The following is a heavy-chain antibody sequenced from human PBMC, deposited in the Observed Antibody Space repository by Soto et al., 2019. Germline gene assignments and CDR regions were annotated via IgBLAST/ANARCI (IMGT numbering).Heavy chain of an antibody. V-gene: IGHV3-74*01. Sequence: EVQLVEAGGGLVQPGGSLRLSCAASGFTFSNYWMHWVRQVPGEGVVWVSHINFDGSSTSYADSVKGRFTISRDNAKNTVYLQMSSLGAEDTAVYYCIRDYGGVGSTAAFDIWGQGTMVIVSS. CDR1: GFTFSNYW. CDR2: INFDGSST. J-gene: IGHJ3*02. D-gene: IGHD4-17*01. CDR3: IRDYGGVGSTAAFDI.